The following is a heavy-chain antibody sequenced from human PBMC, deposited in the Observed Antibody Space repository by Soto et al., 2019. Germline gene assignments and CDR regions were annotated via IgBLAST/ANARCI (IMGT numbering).Heavy chain of an antibody. CDR3: ARGIAAAATYNWFDR. D-gene: IGHD6-13*01. CDR1: GDSVSSNSAA. V-gene: IGHV6-1*01. CDR2: TYYRSEWYN. Sequence: QTLSLTCAISGDSVSSNSAAWNWIRQSPSRGLEWLGRTYYRSEWYNDYAVAVKSRITINPDTYRNQFSLHLNFVTPEDKAEDYCARGIAAAATYNWFDRWGQGTLVTVSS. J-gene: IGHJ5*02.